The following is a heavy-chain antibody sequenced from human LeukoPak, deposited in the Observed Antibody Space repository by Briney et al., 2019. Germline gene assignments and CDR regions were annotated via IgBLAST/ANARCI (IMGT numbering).Heavy chain of an antibody. Sequence: GGSLRLSCAASGFTFSSYSMSWVRQAPGKGLEWVSSITSSSSYIYYADSVKGRFTISRNNAKDSLYLQMNGLRAEDAAVYYCARASECGGDCYTKYFQHWGQGTLVTVS. J-gene: IGHJ1*01. CDR3: ARASECGGDCYTKYFQH. CDR1: GFTFSSYS. V-gene: IGHV3-21*01. CDR2: ITSSSSYI. D-gene: IGHD2-21*02.